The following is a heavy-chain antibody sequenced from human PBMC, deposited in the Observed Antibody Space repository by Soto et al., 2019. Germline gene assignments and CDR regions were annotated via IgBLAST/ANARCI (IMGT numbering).Heavy chain of an antibody. Sequence: GESLKISCKGSGYSFTSYWIGWVRQMPGKGLEWMGIIYPGDSDTRYSPSFQGQVTISADKSISTAYLQWSSLKASDTAMYYCARDLGDCSGGSCYSRLHDAFDIWGQGTMVTVSS. CDR2: IYPGDSDT. D-gene: IGHD2-15*01. CDR3: ARDLGDCSGGSCYSRLHDAFDI. J-gene: IGHJ3*02. CDR1: GYSFTSYW. V-gene: IGHV5-51*01.